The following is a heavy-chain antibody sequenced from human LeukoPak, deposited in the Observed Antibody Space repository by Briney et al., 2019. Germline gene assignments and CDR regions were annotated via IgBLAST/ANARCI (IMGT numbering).Heavy chain of an antibody. J-gene: IGHJ6*04. Sequence: GGSLRLSCAASGFTFSSYAMSWVRQAPGKGLEWVSGISGSGGSTYYADPVKGRFTISRDSSKNTLYLQMNSLRAEDTAVYYCAELGITMIGGVWGKGTTVTISS. D-gene: IGHD3-10*02. CDR3: AELGITMIGGV. CDR1: GFTFSSYA. CDR2: ISGSGGST. V-gene: IGHV3-23*01.